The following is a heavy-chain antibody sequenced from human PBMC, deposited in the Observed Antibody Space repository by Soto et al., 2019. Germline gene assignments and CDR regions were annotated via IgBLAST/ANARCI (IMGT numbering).Heavy chain of an antibody. CDR1: GFTFSNSW. D-gene: IGHD2-2*01. V-gene: IGHV3-74*01. CDR2: INADGTST. CDR3: VKVLARGVGVPRFYFDS. Sequence: GGSLRLSCAASGFTFSNSWMHWVRQVSGKGLEWVSRINADGTSTSYADSVKGRFTISRDNAKDTLYLHVNSLRAEDTAVYYCVKVLARGVGVPRFYFDSWGQGALVTVSS. J-gene: IGHJ4*02.